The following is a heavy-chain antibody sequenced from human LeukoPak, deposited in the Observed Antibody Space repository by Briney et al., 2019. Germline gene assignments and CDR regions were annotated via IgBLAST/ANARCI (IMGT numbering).Heavy chain of an antibody. CDR3: ARGVSPTGYFDILQIDS. D-gene: IGHD3-9*01. J-gene: IGHJ5*01. CDR1: GGSISGYY. CDR2: VHDSGNT. V-gene: IGHV4-59*01. Sequence: SETLSLTCTVSGGSISGYYRSWIRQPPGKGLEWIGFVHDSGNTYYNASLRSRVSISVDTSKNQLSLNLRSVAAADTAVYYCARGVSPTGYFDILQIDSWGQGTLVTVSS.